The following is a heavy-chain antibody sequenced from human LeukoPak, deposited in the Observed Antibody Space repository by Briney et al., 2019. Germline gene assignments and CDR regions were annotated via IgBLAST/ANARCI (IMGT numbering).Heavy chain of an antibody. Sequence: GESLKISCNGSGYXFTSYWICWVRQMPGKGLEWMGIIYPGDSDTRYSPSFQGQVTISADKSISTAYLQWSSLKASDTAMYYCARRVGWELSDAFDIWGQGTMVTVSS. D-gene: IGHD1-26*01. CDR3: ARRVGWELSDAFDI. V-gene: IGHV5-51*01. CDR2: IYPGDSDT. CDR1: GYXFTSYW. J-gene: IGHJ3*02.